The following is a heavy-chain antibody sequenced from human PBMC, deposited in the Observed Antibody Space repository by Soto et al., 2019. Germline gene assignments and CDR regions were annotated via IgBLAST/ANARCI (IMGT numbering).Heavy chain of an antibody. Sequence: EAQLVESGGGLVQPGGSLRLSCAASGFTVTNNYMTWVRQAPGKGLEWVSVIYNGGTTYYADSVKGRFTISRDNSKNTLYLQMNSLRAEDTAVYYCARGGSSGIPIGAFDIWGQGTMVTVSS. CDR2: IYNGGTT. J-gene: IGHJ3*02. CDR1: GFTVTNNY. CDR3: ARGGSSGIPIGAFDI. V-gene: IGHV3-66*01. D-gene: IGHD3-22*01.